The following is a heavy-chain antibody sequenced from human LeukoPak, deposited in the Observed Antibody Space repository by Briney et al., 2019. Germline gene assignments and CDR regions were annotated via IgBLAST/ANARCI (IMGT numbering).Heavy chain of an antibody. CDR3: ASEYYYDSSGYYRPDYYYGMDV. D-gene: IGHD3-22*01. CDR1: GYTFTSYG. V-gene: IGHV1-69*13. J-gene: IGHJ6*02. CDR2: IIPIFGTA. Sequence: VKVSCKASGYTFTSYGISWVRQAPGQGLEWMGGIIPIFGTANYAQKFQGRVTITADESTSTAYMELSSLRSEDTAVYYCASEYYYDSSGYYRPDYYYGMDVWGQGTTVTVSS.